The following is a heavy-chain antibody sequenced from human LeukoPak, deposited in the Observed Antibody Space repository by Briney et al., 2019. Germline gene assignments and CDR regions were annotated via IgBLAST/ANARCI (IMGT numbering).Heavy chain of an antibody. CDR3: ARQDYDILTGPLGH. D-gene: IGHD3-9*01. Sequence: PSETLSLTCTVSGGSISSYYWSWIRQPPGKGLEWIGYIYYSGSTNYNPSLKSRVTISVDTSKNQFSLKLSSVTAADTAVYYCARQDYDILTGPLGHWGQGTLVTVSS. CDR1: GGSISSYY. J-gene: IGHJ4*02. CDR2: IYYSGST. V-gene: IGHV4-59*08.